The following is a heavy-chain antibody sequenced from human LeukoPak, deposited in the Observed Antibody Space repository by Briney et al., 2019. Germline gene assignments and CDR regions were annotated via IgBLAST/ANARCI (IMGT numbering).Heavy chain of an antibody. CDR3: ARANRDQDYYYYYMDV. Sequence: GGSLRLSCAASGFTFSSYEMNWVRQAPGKGLVWVSRINSDGSSTSYADSVKGRFTISRDNAKNTLYLQMNSLRAEDTAVYYCARANRDQDYYYYYMDVWGKGTTVTVSS. CDR2: INSDGSST. V-gene: IGHV3-74*01. J-gene: IGHJ6*03. CDR1: GFTFSSYE. D-gene: IGHD2-2*01.